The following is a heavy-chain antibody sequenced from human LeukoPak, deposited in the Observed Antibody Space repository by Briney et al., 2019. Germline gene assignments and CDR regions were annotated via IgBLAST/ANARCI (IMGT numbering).Heavy chain of an antibody. V-gene: IGHV3-23*01. CDR1: GFTFSSYA. Sequence: GGSLRLSCAASGFTFSSYAMSWVRQAPGKGLEWVSAISGSGGSTYYADSVKGRFTISRDNSKNTLYLQMNGLRAEDTAVYYCAKDLHSYGDYVVDYWGQGTLVTVSS. J-gene: IGHJ4*02. CDR2: ISGSGGST. D-gene: IGHD4-17*01. CDR3: AKDLHSYGDYVVDY.